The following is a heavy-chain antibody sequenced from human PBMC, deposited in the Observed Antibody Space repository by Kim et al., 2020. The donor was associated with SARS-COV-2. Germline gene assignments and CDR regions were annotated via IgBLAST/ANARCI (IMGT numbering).Heavy chain of an antibody. J-gene: IGHJ6*02. D-gene: IGHD3-22*01. Sequence: GGSLRLSCAASGFTFSDYYMSWIRQAPGKGLEWVLYISSSSSYTNYADSVKGRFTISRDNAKNSLYLQMNSLRAEDTAVYYCARETTYDSSGYYHARGYYYYGMDVWGQGTTVTVSS. CDR2: ISSSSSYT. V-gene: IGHV3-11*05. CDR1: GFTFSDYY. CDR3: ARETTYDSSGYYHARGYYYYGMDV.